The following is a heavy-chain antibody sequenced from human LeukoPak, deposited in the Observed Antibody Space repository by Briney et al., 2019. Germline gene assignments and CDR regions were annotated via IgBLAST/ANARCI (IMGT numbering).Heavy chain of an antibody. CDR1: GYSFTSYW. Sequence: GESLKISCKGSGYSFTSYWIGWVRQMPGKGLEWMGIIYPGYSDTRYSPSFQGQVTISADKSISTAYLQWSSLKASDTAMYYCARQTMLYSSSWYYYYGMDVWGQGTTVTVSS. J-gene: IGHJ6*02. CDR2: IYPGYSDT. D-gene: IGHD6-13*01. CDR3: ARQTMLYSSSWYYYYGMDV. V-gene: IGHV5-51*01.